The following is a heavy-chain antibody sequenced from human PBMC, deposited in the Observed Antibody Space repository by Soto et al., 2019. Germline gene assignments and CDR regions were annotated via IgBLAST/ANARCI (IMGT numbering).Heavy chain of an antibody. CDR1: GFTFSSYD. J-gene: IGHJ6*02. CDR3: ARGGVRGVIVYYYGMDV. Sequence: LRLSCAASGFTFSSYDMHWVRQATGKGLEWVSAIGTAGDTYYPGSVKGRFTISRENAKNSLYLQMNSLRAGDTAVYYCARGGVRGVIVYYYGMDVWGQGTTVTVSS. CDR2: IGTAGDT. D-gene: IGHD3-10*01. V-gene: IGHV3-13*01.